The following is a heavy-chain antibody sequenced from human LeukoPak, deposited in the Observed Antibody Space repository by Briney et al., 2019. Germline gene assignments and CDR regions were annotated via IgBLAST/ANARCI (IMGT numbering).Heavy chain of an antibody. Sequence: GGSLRLSCAASGFTFSSYGMHWVRQAPGQGLEWVAVIWYDGSNKYYADSVKGRFTISRDNSKNTLYLQMNSLRAEDTAVYYCARERLGELSLVDYWGQGTPVTVSS. D-gene: IGHD3-16*02. V-gene: IGHV3-33*01. CDR3: ARERLGELSLVDY. J-gene: IGHJ4*02. CDR1: GFTFSSYG. CDR2: IWYDGSNK.